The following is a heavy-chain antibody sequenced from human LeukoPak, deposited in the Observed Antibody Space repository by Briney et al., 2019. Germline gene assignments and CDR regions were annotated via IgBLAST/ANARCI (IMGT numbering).Heavy chain of an antibody. CDR3: ATGGFGELLDP. CDR2: ISGSGGST. J-gene: IGHJ5*02. Sequence: GGSLRLSCAASGFTFSSYAMSWVRQAPGKGLEWVSAISGSGGSTYYADSVKGRFTISRDNSKNMLYLQMNSLRAEDTAVYYCATGGFGELLDPWGQGTLVTVSS. CDR1: GFTFSSYA. V-gene: IGHV3-23*01. D-gene: IGHD3-10*01.